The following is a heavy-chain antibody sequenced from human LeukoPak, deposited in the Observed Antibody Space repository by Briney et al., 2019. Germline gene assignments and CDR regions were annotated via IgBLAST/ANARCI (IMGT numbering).Heavy chain of an antibody. V-gene: IGHV3-7*01. CDR3: ARLPQGSSPPRYFDL. CDR2: INQDGSEN. J-gene: IGHJ2*01. D-gene: IGHD6-13*01. CDR1: GLTFNTYW. Sequence: GGSLRLSCAASGLTFNTYWMSWVRQAPGKGLGWLDNINQDGSENYCLDSVKGRFTISRDNTKNSLYLQMNSLRAEDTAVYYCARLPQGSSPPRYFDLWGRGTLVAVSS.